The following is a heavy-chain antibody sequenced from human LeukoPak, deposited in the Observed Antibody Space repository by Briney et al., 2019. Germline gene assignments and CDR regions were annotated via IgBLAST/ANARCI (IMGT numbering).Heavy chain of an antibody. V-gene: IGHV4-39*01. Sequence: PSETLSLNCTVSGCSMSSNSYFWGWIRQPPGKGLEWIGSIYYTGSTYYNPSLKSRVTISVDTSKNQFSLKLSSVTAADTAVYYCARLDYYYYMDVWGKGTTVTISS. CDR3: ARLDYYYYMDV. CDR2: IYYTGST. J-gene: IGHJ6*03. CDR1: GCSMSSNSYF.